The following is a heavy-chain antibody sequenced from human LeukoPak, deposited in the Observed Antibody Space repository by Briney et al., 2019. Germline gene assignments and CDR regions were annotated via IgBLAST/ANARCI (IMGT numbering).Heavy chain of an antibody. CDR3: ARDFFNCSSTSCYVHWFDP. V-gene: IGHV4-39*07. CDR1: GGSISSSSYY. CDR2: IYYSGST. J-gene: IGHJ5*02. Sequence: SETLSLTCTVSGGSISSSSYYWGWIRQPPGKGLEWIGSIYYSGSTYYNPSLKSRVTISVDTSKNQFSLKLSSVTAADTAVYYCARDFFNCSSTSCYVHWFDPWGQGTLVTVSS. D-gene: IGHD2-2*01.